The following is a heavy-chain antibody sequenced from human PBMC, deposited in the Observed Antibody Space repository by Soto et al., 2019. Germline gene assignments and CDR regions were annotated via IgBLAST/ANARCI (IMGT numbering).Heavy chain of an antibody. CDR3: AKSCDWYFCFMDV. CDR2: ISGSGGRT. V-gene: IGHV3-23*01. CDR1: GFTFSSYA. D-gene: IGHD3-9*01. J-gene: IGHJ6*03. Sequence: EVQLLESGGGLIQPGGSLRLSCAASGFTFSSYAMSWVRQAPGKGLEWVSAISGSGGRTYYADSVKGRFTISRDDSKNTLYLQRNSLRAEDTALDYCAKSCDWYFCFMDVWGKGTTVTVSS.